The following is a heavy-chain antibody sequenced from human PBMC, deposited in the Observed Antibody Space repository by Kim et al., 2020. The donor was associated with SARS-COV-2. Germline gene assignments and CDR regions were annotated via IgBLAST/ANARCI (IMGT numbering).Heavy chain of an antibody. Sequence: SVKVSCKASGGTFSSYAISWVRQAPGQGLEWMGGIIPIFGTANYAQKFQGRVTITADESTSTAYMELSSLKSEDTAVYYCVGVDYYYYGMDVWGQGTTV. CDR2: IIPIFGTA. CDR1: GGTFSSYA. J-gene: IGHJ6*02. CDR3: VGVDYYYYGMDV. D-gene: IGHD2-2*01. V-gene: IGHV1-69*13.